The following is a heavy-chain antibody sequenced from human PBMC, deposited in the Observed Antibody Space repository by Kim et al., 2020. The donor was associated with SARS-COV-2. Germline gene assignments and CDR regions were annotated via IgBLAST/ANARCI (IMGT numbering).Heavy chain of an antibody. CDR1: GDSISNYY. V-gene: IGHV4-59*01. D-gene: IGHD2-2*01. Sequence: SETLSLTCTVSGDSISNYYWSWIRQPPGKGLEYIAYIYYTGSTSYNPSLKSRVTISADTSTKQFPLKLTSATAADTAVYYCSRGQLFSGTICYGKWFYW. CDR3: SRGQLFSGTICYGKWFYW. J-gene: IGHJ2*01. CDR2: IYYTGST.